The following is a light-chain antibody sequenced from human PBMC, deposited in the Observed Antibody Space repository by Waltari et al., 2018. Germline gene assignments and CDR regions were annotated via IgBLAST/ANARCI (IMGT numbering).Light chain of an antibody. CDR2: GAS. Sequence: EIVLTQSPGTLSLSPGERATLSCRPSQYVSSSYLAWYQQKPGQAPRLLIYGASFRAAGIPERFSGSGSGKDFTLTISRLEPEDFAVFYCLQYGSPPFTFGPGTKVEIK. CDR1: QYVSSSY. J-gene: IGKJ3*01. V-gene: IGKV3-20*01. CDR3: LQYGSPPFT.